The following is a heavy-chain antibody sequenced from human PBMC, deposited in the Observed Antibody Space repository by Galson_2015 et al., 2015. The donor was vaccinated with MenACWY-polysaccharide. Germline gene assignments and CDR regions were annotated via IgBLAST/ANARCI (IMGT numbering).Heavy chain of an antibody. D-gene: IGHD1-26*01. CDR1: DYSISSGYF. CDR3: ARVEKYSGSFYILY. J-gene: IGHJ4*02. V-gene: IGHV4-38-2*01. CDR2: IFHSGTT. Sequence: ETLSLTCAVSDYSISSGYFWGWLRQPPGKGLEWIASIFHSGTTYYNPSLKSRVTIPVDTSKNQFSQKLSSVTAADTAVYYCARVEKYSGSFYILYWGQGTLVTVSS.